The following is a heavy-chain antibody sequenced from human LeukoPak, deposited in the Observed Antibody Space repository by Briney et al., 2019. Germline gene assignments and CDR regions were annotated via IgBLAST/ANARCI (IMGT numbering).Heavy chain of an antibody. CDR1: GYTFTSYY. D-gene: IGHD2-2*01. CDR3: AREVGGAKYQLLLEEWFDP. Sequence: GASVKVSCKASGYTFTSYYMHWVRQAPGQGLEWMGIINPSGGSTSYAQKFQGRVTMTRGTSTSTVYMELSSLRSEDTAVYYCAREVGGAKYQLLLEEWFDPWGQGTLVTVSS. J-gene: IGHJ5*02. CDR2: INPSGGST. V-gene: IGHV1-46*01.